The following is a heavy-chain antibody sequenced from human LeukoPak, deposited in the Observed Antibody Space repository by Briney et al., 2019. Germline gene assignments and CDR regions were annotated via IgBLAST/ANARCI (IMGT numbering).Heavy chain of an antibody. CDR2: IKSKTDGGAV. V-gene: IGHV3-15*01. Sequence: GGSLRLSCAGSGFTFSNAWMSWVRQAPGKGLEWVGRIKSKTDGGAVHYAASVKGRFTISRDDSENTLYLQMNSLKTEDTAVYYCTTSNIVVVTTTYFDHWGQETLVTVSS. CDR1: GFTFSNAW. J-gene: IGHJ4*02. D-gene: IGHD2-21*02. CDR3: TTSNIVVVTTTYFDH.